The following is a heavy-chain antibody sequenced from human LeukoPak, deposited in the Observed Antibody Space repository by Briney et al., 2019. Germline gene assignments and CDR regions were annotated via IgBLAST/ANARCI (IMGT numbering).Heavy chain of an antibody. V-gene: IGHV3-48*02. CDR1: GFTFSSHN. CDR3: ARAQVFDY. Sequence: GGSLRLSCAAAGFTFSSHNMNWVRQAPGKGLEWVSYISSSSRTIYYPDSVKGRFTISRDNDKNTLYLQMNSLRDEDTAVYYCARAQVFDYWGQGTLVTVSS. CDR2: ISSSSRTI. J-gene: IGHJ4*02.